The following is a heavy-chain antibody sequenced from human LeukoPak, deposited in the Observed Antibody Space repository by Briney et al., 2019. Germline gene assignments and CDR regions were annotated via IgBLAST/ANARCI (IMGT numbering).Heavy chain of an antibody. Sequence: GGSLRLSCAASGFTFSSYAMSWVRQAPGKGLEWVGRIKSKTDGGTTDYAAPVKGRFTISRDDSKNTLYLQMNSLKTEDTAVYYCTTVFWSSGWDFDYWGQGTLVTVSS. J-gene: IGHJ4*02. V-gene: IGHV3-15*01. CDR1: GFTFSSYA. CDR2: IKSKTDGGTT. D-gene: IGHD6-19*01. CDR3: TTVFWSSGWDFDY.